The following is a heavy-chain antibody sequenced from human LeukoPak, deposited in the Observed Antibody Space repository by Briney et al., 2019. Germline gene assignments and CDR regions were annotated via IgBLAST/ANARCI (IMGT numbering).Heavy chain of an antibody. Sequence: GASVKVSCKASGYTFTSYYMHWVRQAPGQGLEWMGIINPSGGSTSYAQKFQGRVTMTRDMSTSTVYMELSSLRAEDTAVYYCARDNGYYYDFWSGSPLDYWGQGTLVTVSS. J-gene: IGHJ4*02. CDR2: INPSGGST. D-gene: IGHD3-3*01. CDR3: ARDNGYYYDFWSGSPLDY. CDR1: GYTFTSYY. V-gene: IGHV1-46*01.